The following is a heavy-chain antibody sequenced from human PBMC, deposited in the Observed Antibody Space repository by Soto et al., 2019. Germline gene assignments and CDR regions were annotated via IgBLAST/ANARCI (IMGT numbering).Heavy chain of an antibody. CDR1: GGTFSSYA. J-gene: IGHJ6*02. CDR2: IIPIFGTA. CDR3: ARGGGDCSSTSCYAGIYYYYGMDV. V-gene: IGHV1-69*01. Sequence: QVQLVQSGAEVKKPGSSVKVSCKASGGTFSSYAISWVRQAPGQGLEWMGGIIPIFGTANYAQKFQGRVTITVDESTSTAYMELSSLRSEDTAVYYCARGGGDCSSTSCYAGIYYYYGMDVWGQGTTVTVSS. D-gene: IGHD2-2*01.